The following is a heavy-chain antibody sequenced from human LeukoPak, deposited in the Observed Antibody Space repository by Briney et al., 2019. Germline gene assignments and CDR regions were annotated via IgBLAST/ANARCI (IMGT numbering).Heavy chain of an antibody. D-gene: IGHD4-23*01. CDR1: GASVSAYY. Sequence: SETLSLTCTVSGASVSAYYWTWIRQPPGKRLEWLGYIHDSGSANYNPSLNSRLTMSLDASKNQFSLKLSSVTAADTAVYYCATPYGGNSALFVSWGQGTLVTVSS. CDR3: ATPYGGNSALFVS. CDR2: IHDSGSA. V-gene: IGHV4-59*08. J-gene: IGHJ4*02.